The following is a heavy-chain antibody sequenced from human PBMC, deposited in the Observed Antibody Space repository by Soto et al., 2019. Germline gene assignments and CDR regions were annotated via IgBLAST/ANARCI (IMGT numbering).Heavy chain of an antibody. CDR1: GVSFSGYP. V-gene: IGHV4-34*01. CDR3: ARGYYFGIPSAGYYYDY. CDR2: DHSGRA. Sequence: LLKPSENLSLTCTVSGVSFSGYPWTWIRQPPGRGLEWIGDDHSGRANHNPSLKSRVTISVDTSKNLVSLHLTSVTAADTAVYYCARGYYFGIPSAGYYYDYWGQGTLVTVSS. J-gene: IGHJ4*02. D-gene: IGHD3-10*01.